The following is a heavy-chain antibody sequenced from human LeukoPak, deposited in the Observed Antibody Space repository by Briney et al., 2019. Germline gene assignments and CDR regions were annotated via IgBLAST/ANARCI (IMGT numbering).Heavy chain of an antibody. D-gene: IGHD5-24*01. J-gene: IGHJ4*02. V-gene: IGHV4-34*01. CDR2: INHSGST. CDR1: GGSFRGYY. CDR3: ARFPRPSGLQSGLRNYFDY. Sequence: PSETLSLTCAVYGGSFRGYYWSWIRQPPGKGLEWIGEINHSGSTNYNPSLKSRVTISVDTSKNQFSLKLSSVTAADTAVYYCARFPRPSGLQSGLRNYFDYWGQGTLVTVSS.